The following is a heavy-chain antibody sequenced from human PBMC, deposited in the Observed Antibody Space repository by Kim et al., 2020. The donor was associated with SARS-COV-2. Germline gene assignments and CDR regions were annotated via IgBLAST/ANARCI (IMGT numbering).Heavy chain of an antibody. D-gene: IGHD6-19*01. V-gene: IGHV5-10-1*01. J-gene: IGHJ4*02. Sequence: SDTNYSPSFQGHVTISSDKSISTAYLQWSSLEASDTAMYYCARLAPAGLFHWGQGTPVTVSS. CDR2: SDT. CDR3: ARLAPAGLFH.